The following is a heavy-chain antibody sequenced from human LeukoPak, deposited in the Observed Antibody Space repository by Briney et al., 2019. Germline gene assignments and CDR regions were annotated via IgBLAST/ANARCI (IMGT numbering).Heavy chain of an antibody. J-gene: IGHJ4*02. CDR3: ARDGSWSRFDY. CDR1: GGSISSGGYY. CDR2: IYYSGST. Sequence: SETLSLTCTVSGGSISSGGYYWSWLRQHPGKGLEWIGYIYYSGSTYYNPSLKSRVTISVDTSKNQFSLKLSSVTAADTAVYYCARDGSWSRFDYWGQGTLVTVSS. D-gene: IGHD6-13*01. V-gene: IGHV4-31*03.